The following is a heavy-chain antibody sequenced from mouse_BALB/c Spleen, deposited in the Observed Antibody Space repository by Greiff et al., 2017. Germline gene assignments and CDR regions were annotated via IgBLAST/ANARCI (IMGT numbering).Heavy chain of an antibody. CDR1: EFTFSSYG. CDR2: INSNGGST. Sequence: EVKLVESGGGLVQPGGSLKLSCAASEFTFSSYGMSWVRQTPDKRLELVATINSNGGSTYYPDSVKGRFTISRDNAKNTLYLQMSSLKSEDTAMYYCARDGDYGYYAMDYWGQGTSVTVSS. CDR3: ARDGDYGYYAMDY. D-gene: IGHD1-2*01. J-gene: IGHJ4*01. V-gene: IGHV5-6-3*01.